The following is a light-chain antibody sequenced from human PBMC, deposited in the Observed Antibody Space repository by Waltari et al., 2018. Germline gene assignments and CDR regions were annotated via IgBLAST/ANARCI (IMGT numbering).Light chain of an antibody. CDR2: DVS. Sequence: QSALTQPASVSESPGQSITISCTGTSSDVGGYNYVSWYQQHIGKAPKLMIYDVSKRPSGVSNRFSGSKSDNTASLTISGLQAEDEADYYCSSYTSSSTWVFGGGTKLTVL. J-gene: IGLJ3*02. V-gene: IGLV2-14*01. CDR1: SSDVGGYNY. CDR3: SSYTSSSTWV.